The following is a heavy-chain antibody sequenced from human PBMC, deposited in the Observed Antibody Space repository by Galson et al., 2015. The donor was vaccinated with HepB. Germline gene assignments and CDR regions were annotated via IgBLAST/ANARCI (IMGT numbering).Heavy chain of an antibody. D-gene: IGHD3-16*01. J-gene: IGHJ3*01. CDR1: GFAFSSYA. V-gene: IGHV3-30*04. Sequence: SLRLSCAASGFAFSSYAMHWVRQAPGKGLEWVAVISHDGRIKYYADSVKGRFTISRENSKNTLYLQMNSLGVEDTALFYCARREEVVTSAFDVWGQGTMVTVSS. CDR2: ISHDGRIK. CDR3: ARREEVVTSAFDV.